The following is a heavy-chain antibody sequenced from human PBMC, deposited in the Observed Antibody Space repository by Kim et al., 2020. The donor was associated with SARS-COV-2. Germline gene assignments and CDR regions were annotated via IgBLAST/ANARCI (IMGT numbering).Heavy chain of an antibody. J-gene: IGHJ4*02. V-gene: IGHV3-30*04. CDR2: ISYDGSNK. CDR3: ASPSSGSDFDY. D-gene: IGHD3-10*01. CDR1: GFTFSSYA. Sequence: GGSLRLSCAASGFTFSSYAMHWVRQAPGKGLEWVAVISYDGSNKYYADFVKGRFTISRDNSKNTLYLQMNSLRAEDTAVYYCASPSSGSDFDYWGQGTLVTVSS.